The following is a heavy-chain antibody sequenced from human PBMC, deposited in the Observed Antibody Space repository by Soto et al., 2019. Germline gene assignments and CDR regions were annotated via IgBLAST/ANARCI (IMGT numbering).Heavy chain of an antibody. V-gene: IGHV4-31*03. CDR3: ARDQLDFWSGYSYGMDV. Sequence: PSETLSLTCTVSGGSISSGGYYWSWIRQHPXKGLEWIGYIYYSGSTYYNPSLKSRVTISVDTSKNQFSLKLSSVTAADTAVYYCARDQLDFWSGYSYGMDVWGQGTTVTVSS. CDR1: GGSISSGGYY. CDR2: IYYSGST. J-gene: IGHJ6*02. D-gene: IGHD3-3*01.